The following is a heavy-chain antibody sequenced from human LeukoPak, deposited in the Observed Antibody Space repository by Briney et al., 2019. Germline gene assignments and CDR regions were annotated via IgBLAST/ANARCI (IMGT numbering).Heavy chain of an antibody. V-gene: IGHV4-38-2*02. J-gene: IGHJ4*02. D-gene: IGHD6-19*01. CDR1: GDSISSGYY. CDR3: ARAYSSGWYSWDYFDY. Sequence: SETLSLTCNVTGDSISSGYYWGWIRQPPGKGLEWIGSIYHSGSTYYNPSLKSRVTISVDTSKNQFSLQLNSVTPEDTAVYYCARAYSSGWYSWDYFDYWGQGTLVTVSS. CDR2: IYHSGST.